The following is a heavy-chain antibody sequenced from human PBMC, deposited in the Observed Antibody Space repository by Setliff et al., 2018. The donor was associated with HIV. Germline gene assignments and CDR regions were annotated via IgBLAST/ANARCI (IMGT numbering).Heavy chain of an antibody. D-gene: IGHD3-10*01. V-gene: IGHV4-31*03. J-gene: IGHJ6*02. CDR3: ARVYYYGSPHMDV. CDR2: IYYSGST. Sequence: SETLSLTCTVSGGSISSGGYYWSWIRQHPGKGLEWIGYIYYSGSTYYNPSLKSRVTISVDTSKNQFSLKLSSVTAADTGVYYCARVYYYGSPHMDVWGQGTTVTVSS. CDR1: GGSISSGGYY.